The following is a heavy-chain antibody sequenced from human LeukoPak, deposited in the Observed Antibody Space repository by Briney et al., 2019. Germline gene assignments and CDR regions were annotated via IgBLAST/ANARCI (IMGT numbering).Heavy chain of an antibody. CDR3: ATYKNQPHTLFFDF. Sequence: GGSLRLSCAASGFSFRNYWLNWVRQAPGKGLEGVANINEDGSEKNYVDSVKGRFTTSRDNAKNSLSLQMNSLRSEDTAVYYCATYKNQPHTLFFDFWGQGALVTVSA. CDR1: GFSFRNYW. CDR2: INEDGSEK. D-gene: IGHD1-14*01. V-gene: IGHV3-7*02. J-gene: IGHJ4*02.